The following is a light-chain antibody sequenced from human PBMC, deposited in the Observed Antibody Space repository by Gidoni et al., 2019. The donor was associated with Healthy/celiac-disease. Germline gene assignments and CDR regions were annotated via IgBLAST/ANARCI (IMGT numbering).Light chain of an antibody. CDR3: QQSYSTLRT. Sequence: DFQMTKPPSSLSASVGDRVTITCRASQSISSYLNWYQQKPGKAPKLLIYAASSLQSGVPSRFSGSGSGTDFTLTISSLQPEDFATYYCQQSYSTLRTFGQGTKVEIK. V-gene: IGKV1-39*01. CDR2: AAS. J-gene: IGKJ1*01. CDR1: QSISSY.